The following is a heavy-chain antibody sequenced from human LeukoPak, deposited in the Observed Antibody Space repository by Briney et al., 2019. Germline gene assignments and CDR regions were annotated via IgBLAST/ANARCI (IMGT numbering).Heavy chain of an antibody. CDR2: ITGSSTWT. D-gene: IGHD7-27*01. CDR1: AFTFGTYG. CDR3: ARELASLGTGYFDL. V-gene: IGHV3-23*01. J-gene: IGHJ2*01. Sequence: GGSLRLSCEASAFTFGTYGMTWVRQAPGKGLEWVSGITGSSTWTYYADSVRGRFTISRDNSKNTLHLQMNNLTADDTAIYYCARELASLGTGYFDLWGRGTLVTVSS.